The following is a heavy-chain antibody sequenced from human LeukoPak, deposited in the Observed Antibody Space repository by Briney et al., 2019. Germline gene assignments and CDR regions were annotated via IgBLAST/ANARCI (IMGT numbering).Heavy chain of an antibody. Sequence: PGGSLRLSCAASGFTFSSYAMSWVRQAPGKGPEWVSAISGSGGSTYYADSVKGRFTISRDNSKNTLYLQMNSLRAEDTAVYYCAKDQVGHMATMWWNYWGQGTLVTVSS. CDR1: GFTFSSYA. V-gene: IGHV3-23*01. J-gene: IGHJ4*02. D-gene: IGHD5-24*01. CDR3: AKDQVGHMATMWWNY. CDR2: ISGSGGST.